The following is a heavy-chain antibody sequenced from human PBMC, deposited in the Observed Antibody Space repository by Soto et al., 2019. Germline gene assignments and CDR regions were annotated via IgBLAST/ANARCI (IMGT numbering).Heavy chain of an antibody. CDR3: ATRGTQGRWLEFADY. CDR1: GGTFSSLG. CDR2: IIPISGRT. Sequence: QVQLVQSGAEVKRPGSSVKVSCEASGGTFSSLGFTWVRQAPGQGLEWMGGIIPISGRTTFAPKFLGRVPITADESTRTTYMELTALTSDDTAIYYCATRGTQGRWLEFADYWGQGTLVTVSS. D-gene: IGHD5-12*01. V-gene: IGHV1-69*01. J-gene: IGHJ4*02.